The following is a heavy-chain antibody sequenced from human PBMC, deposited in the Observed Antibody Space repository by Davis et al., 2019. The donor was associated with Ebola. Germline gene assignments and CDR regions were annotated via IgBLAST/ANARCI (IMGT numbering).Heavy chain of an antibody. CDR1: GFPFSSYH. D-gene: IGHD6-19*01. J-gene: IGHJ6*04. CDR2: IRGDESDK. V-gene: IGHV3-30*02. Sequence: GESLKISCAASGFPFSSYHMHWVRQAPGKGLEWVAFIRGDESDKWYADSVKGRFTISRDNSKNTVYLQMNRLRAEDTAVYYCARYWYVAVAGSYYYYYGMDVWGKGTTVTVSS. CDR3: ARYWYVAVAGSYYYYYGMDV.